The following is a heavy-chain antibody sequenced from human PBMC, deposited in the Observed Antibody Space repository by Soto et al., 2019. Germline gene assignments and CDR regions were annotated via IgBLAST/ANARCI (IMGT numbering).Heavy chain of an antibody. CDR1: GYTFSNFD. V-gene: IGHV1-8*01. Sequence: ASVKVSCKASGYTFSNFDINWVRQASGQGLEWMGWLSPNSTKTGCAQKFQGRVTMTRDTSINTVYMELRSLRSDDTAVYYCARDLHGDPYYWGQGTLVTVSS. CDR3: ARDLHGDPYY. D-gene: IGHD4-17*01. J-gene: IGHJ4*02. CDR2: LSPNSTKT.